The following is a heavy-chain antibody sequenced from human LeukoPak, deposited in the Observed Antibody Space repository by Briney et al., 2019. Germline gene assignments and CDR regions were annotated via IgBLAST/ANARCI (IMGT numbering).Heavy chain of an antibody. CDR3: ARGPTYGSGISPCY. Sequence: VASVKVSCKASGYTFTGYYMHLERQAPGQGLEWMGWINPNSGGTNYAQKFQGRVTMTRDTSISTAYMELSRLRSDDTAVYYCARGPTYGSGISPCYWGQGTLVTVSS. D-gene: IGHD3-10*01. CDR2: INPNSGGT. J-gene: IGHJ4*02. V-gene: IGHV1-2*02. CDR1: GYTFTGYY.